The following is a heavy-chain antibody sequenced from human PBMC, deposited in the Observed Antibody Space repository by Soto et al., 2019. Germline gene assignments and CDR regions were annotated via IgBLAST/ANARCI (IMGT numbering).Heavy chain of an antibody. CDR2: IWYDGSNK. Sequence: GGSLRLSCAASGFTFSSYGMHWVRRAPCKGLEWVAVIWYDGSNKYYADSVKGRFTISRDNSKNTLYLQMNSLRAEDTAVYYCARTTYSGSYPPHYYYYYGMDVWGQGTTVTVS. D-gene: IGHD1-26*01. J-gene: IGHJ6*02. CDR1: GFTFSSYG. CDR3: ARTTYSGSYPPHYYYYYGMDV. V-gene: IGHV3-33*01.